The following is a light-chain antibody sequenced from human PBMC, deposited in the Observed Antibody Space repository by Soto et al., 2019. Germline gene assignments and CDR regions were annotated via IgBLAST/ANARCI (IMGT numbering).Light chain of an antibody. Sequence: DIVMTQSPDSLAMSLGERATINCKSSQSVLYSSNNKNYLAWYQQKPRQPPKLLIYWASIREYGVPDRFSGSGSVTDFTLTINSLQAEDVAVYCCQQYYSTPYTFGQGTKLEIK. CDR2: WAS. CDR3: QQYYSTPYT. J-gene: IGKJ2*01. CDR1: QSVLYSSNNKNY. V-gene: IGKV4-1*01.